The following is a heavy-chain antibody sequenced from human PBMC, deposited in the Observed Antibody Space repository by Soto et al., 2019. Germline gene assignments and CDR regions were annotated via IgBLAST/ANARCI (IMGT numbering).Heavy chain of an antibody. CDR2: IYPGDSDT. CDR1: GYSFTSYW. Sequence: EVQLVPSGAEVKKPGESLKISCKGSGYSFTSYWIGWVRQMPGKGLEWMGIIYPGDSDTRYSPSFQGQVTISADKSISTAYLQWSSLKASDTAMYYCARRSGYTVEYGDAFDIWGQGTMVTVSS. D-gene: IGHD2-8*02. J-gene: IGHJ3*02. V-gene: IGHV5-51*01. CDR3: ARRSGYTVEYGDAFDI.